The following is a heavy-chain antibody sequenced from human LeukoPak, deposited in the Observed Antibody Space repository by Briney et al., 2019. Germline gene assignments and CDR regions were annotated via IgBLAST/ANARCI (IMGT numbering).Heavy chain of an antibody. CDR3: XXXXXTTGTADFEFDY. D-gene: IGHD1-1*01. Sequence: SETLSLTCAVYGGSFSGYYWSWIRQPPGKGLEWIGEINHSGSTNYNPSLKSRVTISVDTSKNQFSLKLSSVTAADTAVYYCXXXXXTTGTADFEFDYWGQGTLVTVSS. CDR2: INHSGST. CDR1: GGSFSGYY. V-gene: IGHV4-34*01. J-gene: IGHJ4*02.